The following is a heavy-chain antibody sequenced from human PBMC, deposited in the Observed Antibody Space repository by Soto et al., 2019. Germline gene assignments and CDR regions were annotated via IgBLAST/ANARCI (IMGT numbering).Heavy chain of an antibody. Sequence: EVQLVESGGGLVQPGGSLRLSCAASGFAVSSNYMTWVRQAPGKGLEWVSVIYSGGSTYYADSVKVRFAISRDSSKTTLYLQMNSLRAEDTAMYYCATRGSFAYWGQGTLVTVSS. J-gene: IGHJ4*02. V-gene: IGHV3-66*01. CDR1: GFAVSSNY. CDR2: IYSGGST. CDR3: ATRGSFAY. D-gene: IGHD1-26*01.